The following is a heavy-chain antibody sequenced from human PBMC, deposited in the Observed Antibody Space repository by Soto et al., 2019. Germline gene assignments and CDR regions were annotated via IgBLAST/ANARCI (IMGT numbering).Heavy chain of an antibody. CDR2: ISPNSGGT. J-gene: IGHJ4*02. D-gene: IGHD3-16*01. V-gene: IGHV1-2*02. CDR1: GYTFTGYY. CDR3: GKGRSVDVDVFY. Sequence: QVQLVQSGAEVKKSGASVKVSCKASGYTFTGYYIHWVRQAPGQGLEWMGEISPNSGGTKYAQKFQGRVTMTSDTSITTVYMDLSNLRPDDTAVYYCGKGRSVDVDVFYWGQGTLVTVYS.